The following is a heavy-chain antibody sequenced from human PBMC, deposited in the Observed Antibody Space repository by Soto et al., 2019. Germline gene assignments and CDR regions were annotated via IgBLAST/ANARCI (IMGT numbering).Heavy chain of an antibody. V-gene: IGHV1-69*13. CDR3: AKTGYSYGNFYYFDY. D-gene: IGHD5-18*01. J-gene: IGHJ4*02. CDR1: GGTFSSYA. CDR2: IIPIFGTA. Sequence: GASVKVSCKASGGTFSSYAISWVRQAPGQGLEWMGGIIPIFGTANYAQKFQGRVTITADESTSTAYMELSSLRSEDTAVYYCAKTGYSYGNFYYFDYWGQGTLVTV.